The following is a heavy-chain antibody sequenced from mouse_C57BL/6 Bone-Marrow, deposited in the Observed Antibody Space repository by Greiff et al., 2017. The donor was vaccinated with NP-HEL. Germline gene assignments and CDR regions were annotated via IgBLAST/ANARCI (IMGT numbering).Heavy chain of an antibody. J-gene: IGHJ4*01. CDR3: TTGYSNYAYAMDY. D-gene: IGHD2-5*01. Sequence: VQLQQSGAELVRPGASVKLSCTASGFNITDDYMHWVKQRPEQGLEWIGWIDPENGDTEYASKFQGKATITADTSSNTAYLQLSSLTSEDTAVYDCTTGYSNYAYAMDYWGQGTSVTVSS. CDR2: IDPENGDT. V-gene: IGHV14-4*01. CDR1: GFNITDDY.